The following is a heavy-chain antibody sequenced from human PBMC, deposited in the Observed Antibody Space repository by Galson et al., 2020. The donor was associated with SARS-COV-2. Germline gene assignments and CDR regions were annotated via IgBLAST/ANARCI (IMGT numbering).Heavy chain of an antibody. D-gene: IGHD3-22*01. V-gene: IGHV3-7*01. Sequence: GGSLRLSCAASGFTFSSYWMHWVRQAPGKGLEWVANIKQDRSEKYYVDSVKGRFTIPRDNAKNSLYLQMNSLRAEDTAVYYCARNRDSSGYYYEIDFWGQGTLVTVSS. J-gene: IGHJ4*02. CDR1: GFTFSSYW. CDR2: IKQDRSEK. CDR3: ARNRDSSGYYYEIDF.